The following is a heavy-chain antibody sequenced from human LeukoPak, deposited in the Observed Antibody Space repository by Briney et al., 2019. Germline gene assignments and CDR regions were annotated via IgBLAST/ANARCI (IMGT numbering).Heavy chain of an antibody. CDR3: ARAKTYYYGSGSYFGNWFDP. D-gene: IGHD3-10*01. Sequence: SVKVSCKASGGTFSGYAISWVRQAPGQGLEWMGGIIPIFGTANYAQKFQGRVTITTDESTSTAYMELSSLRSEDTAVYYCARAKTYYYGSGSYFGNWFDPWGQGTLVTVSS. CDR1: GGTFSGYA. V-gene: IGHV1-69*05. J-gene: IGHJ5*02. CDR2: IIPIFGTA.